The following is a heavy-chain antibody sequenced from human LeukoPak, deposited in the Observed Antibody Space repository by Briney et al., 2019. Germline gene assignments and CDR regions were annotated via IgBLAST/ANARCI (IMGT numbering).Heavy chain of an antibody. CDR2: INPNSGGT. D-gene: IGHD4-23*01. V-gene: IGHV1-2*02. CDR1: GYTFTGYY. CDR3: AMPDYGGKGETYYFDY. J-gene: IGHJ4*02. Sequence: ASVKVSCKDSGYTFTGYYMHWVRQAPGQGLEWMGWINPNSGGTNYAQKFQGRVTMTRDTSISTAYMELSRLRSDDTAVYYCAMPDYGGKGETYYFDYWGQGTLVTVSS.